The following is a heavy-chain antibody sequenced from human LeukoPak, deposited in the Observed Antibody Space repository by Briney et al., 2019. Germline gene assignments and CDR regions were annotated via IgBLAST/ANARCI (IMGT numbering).Heavy chain of an antibody. CDR1: GFTFSNYA. CDR2: IQYDGTLA. Sequence: GGSLRLSCAASGFTFSNYAMHWVRQAPGKGLEWEVFIQYDGTLAYYADSVRGRFTISRDNAKNTLFLQMNSLRAEDTAIYYCAKRSYDILIGYFDAFDMWGQGTMVTVSS. CDR3: AKRSYDILIGYFDAFDM. J-gene: IGHJ3*02. D-gene: IGHD3-9*01. V-gene: IGHV3-30*02.